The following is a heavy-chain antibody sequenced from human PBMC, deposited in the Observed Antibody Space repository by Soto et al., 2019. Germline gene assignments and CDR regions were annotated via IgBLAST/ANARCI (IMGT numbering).Heavy chain of an antibody. D-gene: IGHD6-13*01. Sequence: QVQLQESGPGLVKPSQTLSLTCTVSGGSISSGDYYWSWIRQPPGKGLEWIGYIYYSGSAYYNPSHKSRVTISVDTSKNQFSLKLSSVTAADTAVYYCARDRRVVYSSSWYNWFDPWGQGTLVTVSS. V-gene: IGHV4-30-4*01. CDR3: ARDRRVVYSSSWYNWFDP. CDR2: IYYSGSA. CDR1: GGSISSGDYY. J-gene: IGHJ5*02.